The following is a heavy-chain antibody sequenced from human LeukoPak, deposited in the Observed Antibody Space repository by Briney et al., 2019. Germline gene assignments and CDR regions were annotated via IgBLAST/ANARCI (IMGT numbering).Heavy chain of an antibody. Sequence: PSETLSLTCTVSGGSISSCSYYWSWIRQPAGKGLEWIGRIYTSGSTNYNPSLKSRVTISVDTSKNQFSLKLSSVTAADTAVYYCARGDSSGWYHFDYWGQGTLVTVSS. D-gene: IGHD6-19*01. V-gene: IGHV4-61*02. CDR2: IYTSGST. CDR3: ARGDSSGWYHFDY. J-gene: IGHJ4*02. CDR1: GGSISSCSYY.